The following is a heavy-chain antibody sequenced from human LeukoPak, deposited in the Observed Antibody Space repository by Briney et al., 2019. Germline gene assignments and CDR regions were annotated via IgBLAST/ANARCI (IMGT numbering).Heavy chain of an antibody. J-gene: IGHJ2*01. CDR1: GGSVSSYY. CDR3: ARNFANWYFDL. Sequence: SETLSLTCTASGGSVSSYYWSWIRQPPGKGLEWIGYIYDSGSTKYNPSLKSRVAISDTSKNQFSLKLISVTAADTAAYYCARNFANWYFDLWGRGTLVTVSS. V-gene: IGHV4-59*02. CDR2: IYDSGST.